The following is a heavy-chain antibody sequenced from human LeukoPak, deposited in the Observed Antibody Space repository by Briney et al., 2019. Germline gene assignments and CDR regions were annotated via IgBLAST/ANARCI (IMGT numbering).Heavy chain of an antibody. CDR3: LTSSFDH. CDR2: ISSNSDTI. J-gene: IGHJ4*02. V-gene: IGHV3-9*01. CDR1: GFTLGDYD. Sequence: GGSLRLACAASGFTLGDYDIHWVRQAPGKGPEWVSSISSNSDTIAYAEPVKGRFTVSRDNTINSLYLQMDSLRVEDTALYYCLTSSFDHWGQGTLVTVSS.